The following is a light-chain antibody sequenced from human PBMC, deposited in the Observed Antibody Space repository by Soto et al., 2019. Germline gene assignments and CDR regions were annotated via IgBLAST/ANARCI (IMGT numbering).Light chain of an antibody. J-gene: IGLJ1*01. Sequence: QSALTQPASVSGYPGQSITISCTGTSSDVGGSNYVSWYQQYPGKVPKLLINKVSNRPSGVSNRFSGSKSAYTASLTISGRQAEDEADYFCTSSTTDSHYVFGTGTKLTVL. CDR3: TSSTTDSHYV. CDR1: SSDVGGSNY. CDR2: KVS. V-gene: IGLV2-14*01.